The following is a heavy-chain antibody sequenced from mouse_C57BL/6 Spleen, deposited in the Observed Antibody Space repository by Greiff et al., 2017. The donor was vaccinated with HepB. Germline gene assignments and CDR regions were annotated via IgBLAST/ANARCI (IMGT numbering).Heavy chain of an antibody. J-gene: IGHJ3*01. CDR1: GYTFTDYE. Sequence: QVQLQQSGAELVRPGASVTLSCKASGYTFTDYEMHWVKQTPVHGLEWIGAIDPETGGTAYNQKFKGKAILTADKSSSTAYMELRSLTSENSAVYYCTRSTRYLPRFAYWGQGTLVTVSA. CDR3: TRSTRYLPRFAY. V-gene: IGHV1-15*01. CDR2: IDPETGGT.